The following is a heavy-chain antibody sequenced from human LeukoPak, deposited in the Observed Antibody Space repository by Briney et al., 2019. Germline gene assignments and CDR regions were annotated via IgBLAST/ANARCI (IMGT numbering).Heavy chain of an antibody. Sequence: GGSLRLSCEASGFTVSSNYMTWVRQAPAKGLEWLSVMYSGGSTYHADSVKGRLTISRVKTKNTLYLQMNRMRPDDTAVYYCAREVMTKVSASYYFSALDVWGEGATVTVSS. CDR2: MYSGGST. D-gene: IGHD4-11*01. CDR1: GFTVSSNY. V-gene: IGHV3-66*02. CDR3: AREVMTKVSASYYFSALDV. J-gene: IGHJ6*04.